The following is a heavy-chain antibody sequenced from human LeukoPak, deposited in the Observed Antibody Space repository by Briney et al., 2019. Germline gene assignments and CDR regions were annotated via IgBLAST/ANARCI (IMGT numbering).Heavy chain of an antibody. J-gene: IGHJ6*02. CDR3: STWASYHGLDV. D-gene: IGHD1-26*01. CDR2: IHADGGRT. CDR1: GFAFADYA. Sequence: GGSLRLSCAASGFAFADYAMHWVRQIPGKGLECVAHIHADGGRTFYADSVKGRVTVSRDNAKNSLFLQMDSLTSDDTAFYYCSTWASYHGLDVWGQGATVIVSS. V-gene: IGHV3-43*02.